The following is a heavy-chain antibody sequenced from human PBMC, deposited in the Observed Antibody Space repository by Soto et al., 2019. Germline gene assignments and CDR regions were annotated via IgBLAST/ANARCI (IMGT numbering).Heavy chain of an antibody. Sequence: SETLSLTCTVSGGSVTNSSYYWGWIRQSPGKGLEWIGSVYYRGRSYSKSSVKSRVTISVDTSKNQFSLNLSSVTAADTALYYCARGQGGMDVWGQGTTVTVSS. V-gene: IGHV4-39*07. CDR1: GGSVTNSSYY. J-gene: IGHJ6*01. CDR2: VYYRGRS. CDR3: ARGQGGMDV.